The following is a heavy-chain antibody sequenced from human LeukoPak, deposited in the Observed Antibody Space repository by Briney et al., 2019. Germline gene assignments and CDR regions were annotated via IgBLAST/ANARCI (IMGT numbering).Heavy chain of an antibody. CDR1: GGSISSSNW. V-gene: IGHV4-4*02. CDR3: ARDSRDYLYGMDV. J-gene: IGHJ6*02. CDR2: IYHSGST. Sequence: SGTLSLTCAVSGGSISSSNWWSWVRQPPGKGLEWIGEIYHSGSTNYNPSLKSRVTISVDKSKNQFSLKLSSVTAADTAVYYCARDSRDYLYGMDVWGQGTTVTVSS. D-gene: IGHD3-16*01.